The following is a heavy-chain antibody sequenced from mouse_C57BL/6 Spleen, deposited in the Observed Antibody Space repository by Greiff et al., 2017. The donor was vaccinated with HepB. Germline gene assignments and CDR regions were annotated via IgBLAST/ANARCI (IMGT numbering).Heavy chain of an antibody. CDR1: GYSFTGYY. V-gene: IGHV1-42*01. CDR3: ARLGDDVDY. J-gene: IGHJ2*01. D-gene: IGHD2-12*01. CDR2: INPSTGGT. Sequence: VQLQQSGPELVKPGASVKISCKASGYSFTGYYMNWVKQSPEKSLEWIGEINPSTGGTTYNQKFKAKATLTVDKSSSTAYMQLKSLTSEDSAVYYCARLGDDVDYWGQGTTLTVSS.